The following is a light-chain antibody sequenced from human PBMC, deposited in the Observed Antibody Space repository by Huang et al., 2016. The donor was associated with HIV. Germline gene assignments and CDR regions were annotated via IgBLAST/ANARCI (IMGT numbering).Light chain of an antibody. Sequence: EIVMKQSPATLSVSPGERATLPCRLSRSVSSNLACYQQKPGQAPRLRIYCASTSATGSPAMFSGSGSGTEFTLTISSLQSEDFAVYYFQQYNNWPPFTFGPGTKVDIK. CDR1: RSVSSN. J-gene: IGKJ3*01. V-gene: IGKV3-15*01. CDR2: CAS. CDR3: QQYNNWPPFT.